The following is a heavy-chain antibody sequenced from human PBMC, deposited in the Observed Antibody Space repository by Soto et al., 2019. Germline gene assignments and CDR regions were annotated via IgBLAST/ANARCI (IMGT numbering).Heavy chain of an antibody. D-gene: IGHD3-10*01. CDR2: IYNSGST. Sequence: SETLSLACTVSGDSVSRYYWNWIRQPPGKGLEWIGYIYNSGSTNYNPSLKSRVTISVDTSKNQFSLTLTSVTAADTAVYYCARAPTYSYGSGTPYYFYAMDVWGQGTTVTVSS. CDR1: GDSVSRYY. V-gene: IGHV4-59*02. CDR3: ARAPTYSYGSGTPYYFYAMDV. J-gene: IGHJ6*02.